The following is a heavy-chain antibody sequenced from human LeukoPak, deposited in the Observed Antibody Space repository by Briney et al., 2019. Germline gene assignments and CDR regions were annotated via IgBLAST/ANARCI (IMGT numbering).Heavy chain of an antibody. CDR1: GGSFSGYY. J-gene: IGHJ4*02. V-gene: IGHV4-34*01. CDR3: ARAERYSSGWYTDY. Sequence: SETLSLTCAVYGGSFSGYYWSWIRQPPGKGLEWIGEVNHSGSTNYNPSLKSRVTISVDTSKNQLSLKLSSVTAADTAVYYCARAERYSSGWYTDYWGQGTLVTVSS. D-gene: IGHD6-19*01. CDR2: VNHSGST.